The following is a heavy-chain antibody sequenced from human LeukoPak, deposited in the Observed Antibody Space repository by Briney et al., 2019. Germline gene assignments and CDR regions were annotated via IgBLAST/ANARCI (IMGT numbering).Heavy chain of an antibody. Sequence: QSGGSLRLSCAASGFSFSEHGMHWVRQAPGKGPEWVTVTWYDGSNNHYADSVKGRFTISRDNSKNTVFLEMNSLRAEDTAVYHCARDRYFGSDGFDIWGLGTMVIVSS. CDR2: TWYDGSNN. V-gene: IGHV3-33*01. CDR1: GFSFSEHG. CDR3: ARDRYFGSDGFDI. D-gene: IGHD3-10*01. J-gene: IGHJ3*02.